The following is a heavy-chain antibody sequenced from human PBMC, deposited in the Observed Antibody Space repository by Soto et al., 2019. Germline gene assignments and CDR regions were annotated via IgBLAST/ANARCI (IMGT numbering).Heavy chain of an antibody. Sequence: PGGSLRLSCAASGFTFSSYAMSWVRQAPGKGLEWVSAISGSGGSTYYAASVKGRFTISRDNSKNTLYLQMNSLRAEDTAVYYCAKDRRCPTYYFDYWGQGTLVTVSS. CDR1: GFTFSSYA. J-gene: IGHJ4*02. CDR2: ISGSGGST. D-gene: IGHD2-2*01. V-gene: IGHV3-23*01. CDR3: AKDRRCPTYYFDY.